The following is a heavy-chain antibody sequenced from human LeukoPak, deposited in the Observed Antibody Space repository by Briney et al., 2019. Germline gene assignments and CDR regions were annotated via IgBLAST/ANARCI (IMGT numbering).Heavy chain of an antibody. CDR2: VFYSGST. D-gene: IGHD2-21*01. Sequence: PSETLSLTCTVSGGSLTSYYWSWIRQTPGKGLEWIGHVFYSGSTNYNPSLKSRVTISVDTSKNQFSLKLNSVTAADTAVYYCARLNSRSYYFPMDVWGQGTTVTVSS. V-gene: IGHV4-59*08. CDR3: ARLNSRSYYFPMDV. J-gene: IGHJ6*02. CDR1: GGSLTSYY.